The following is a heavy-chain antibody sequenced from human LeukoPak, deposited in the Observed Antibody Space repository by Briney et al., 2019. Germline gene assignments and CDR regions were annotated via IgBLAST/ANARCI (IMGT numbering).Heavy chain of an antibody. Sequence: ASVKVSCKASGYTFSAYYIHWVRQAPGQGLEWMGWINPNSGGTKYEQKFQGRVTMTRDTSVSTAYMELSRLNSDDTAVYYCARGGHNWNDADYWGQGTLVTVSS. CDR2: INPNSGGT. V-gene: IGHV1-2*02. D-gene: IGHD1-20*01. CDR3: ARGGHNWNDADY. J-gene: IGHJ4*02. CDR1: GYTFSAYY.